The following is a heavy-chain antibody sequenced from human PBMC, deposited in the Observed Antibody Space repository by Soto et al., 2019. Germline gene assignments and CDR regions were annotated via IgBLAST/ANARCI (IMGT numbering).Heavy chain of an antibody. CDR3: ARRTVGWYFDL. CDR2: ISGSGGST. Sequence: EVQLLESGGGLVQPGGSLRLSCAASGFTFSIYAMHWVRQAPGKGLEWVSVISGSGGSTYYAESVKGRFTISRDKSKNTLYLQMNSLRAEDTAVYYCARRTVGWYFDLWGRGTLVTVSS. D-gene: IGHD4-17*01. V-gene: IGHV3-23*01. CDR1: GFTFSIYA. J-gene: IGHJ2*01.